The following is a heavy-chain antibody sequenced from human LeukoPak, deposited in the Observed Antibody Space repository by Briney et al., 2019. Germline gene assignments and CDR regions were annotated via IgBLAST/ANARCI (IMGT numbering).Heavy chain of an antibody. CDR2: INHSGST. J-gene: IGHJ4*02. Sequence: SETLSLTCAVYGGSFSGYYWSWIRQPPGKGLEWIGEINHSGSTNYNPSLKSRVTISVDTSKNQFSLKLSSVTAADTAVYYCARGSQQWLVLWAGHFDYWGQGTLVTVSS. D-gene: IGHD6-19*01. CDR3: ARGSQQWLVLWAGHFDY. V-gene: IGHV4-34*01. CDR1: GGSFSGYY.